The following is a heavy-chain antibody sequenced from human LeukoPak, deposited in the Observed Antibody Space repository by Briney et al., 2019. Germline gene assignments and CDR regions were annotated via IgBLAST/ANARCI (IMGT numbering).Heavy chain of an antibody. CDR2: ISAYNGNT. J-gene: IGHJ4*02. Sequence: ASVKVSCKASGYTFTSYGISWVRQAPGQGLEWMGWISAYNGNTNYAQKLQGRVTMTTDTSTSTAYMELRSLRSDDTAVYYCAREFGILDGSGSSSYWGQGTLVTVSS. V-gene: IGHV1-18*01. CDR3: AREFGILDGSGSSSY. CDR1: GYTFTSYG. D-gene: IGHD3-10*01.